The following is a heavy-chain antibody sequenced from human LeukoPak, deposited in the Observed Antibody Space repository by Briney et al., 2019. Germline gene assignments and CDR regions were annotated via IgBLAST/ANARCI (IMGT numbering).Heavy chain of an antibody. J-gene: IGHJ4*02. CDR3: STGGVH. CDR1: GFTFSSYA. CDR2: IKQDGSEK. D-gene: IGHD3-16*01. V-gene: IGHV3-7*01. Sequence: GGSLRLSCAASGFTFSSYAMSWVRQAPGKGLEWVANIKQDGSEKNYVDSVRGRFAISRDNARNSLFLQMNGLTAEDTAVYFCSTGGVHWGQGTLVTVSS.